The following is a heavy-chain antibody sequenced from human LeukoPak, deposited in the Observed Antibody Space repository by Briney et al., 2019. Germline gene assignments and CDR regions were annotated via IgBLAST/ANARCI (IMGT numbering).Heavy chain of an antibody. Sequence: PGGALRLSFSASGFTVSSNYISWVRQAPGKGLEWGSVIYGGVGTYYAASVTGRFTISRDHSKNTVYLQMNSLRAEDTAVYYCARDTSGYYAMDVWGQGTTVTVSS. CDR3: ARDTSGYYAMDV. D-gene: IGHD2-2*01. V-gene: IGHV3-53*01. CDR2: IYGGVGT. J-gene: IGHJ6*02. CDR1: GFTVSSNY.